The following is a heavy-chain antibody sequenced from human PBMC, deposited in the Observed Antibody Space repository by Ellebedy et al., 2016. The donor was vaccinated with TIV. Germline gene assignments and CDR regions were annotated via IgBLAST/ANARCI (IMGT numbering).Heavy chain of an antibody. CDR1: GFTFSSYA. J-gene: IGHJ4*02. CDR3: VKDRAMVRGVITGAGY. V-gene: IGHV3-64D*06. Sequence: GESLKISCSASGFTFSSYAMHWVRQAPGKGLEYVSAISSNGGSTYYADSVKGRFTISRDNSKNTLYLQMSSLRAEDTAVYYCVKDRAMVRGVITGAGYWGQGTLVTVSS. D-gene: IGHD3-10*01. CDR2: ISSNGGST.